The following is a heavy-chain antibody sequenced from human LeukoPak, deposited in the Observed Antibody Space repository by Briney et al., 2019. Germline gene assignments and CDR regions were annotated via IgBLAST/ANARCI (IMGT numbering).Heavy chain of an antibody. D-gene: IGHD6-13*01. CDR2: IYHSGST. CDR1: GGSISSSNW. J-gene: IGHJ4*02. V-gene: IGHV4-4*02. Sequence: SGTLSLTCAVSGGSISSSNWWSWVRQPPGKGLEWIGEIYHSGSTNYNPSLKSRVTISVDKPKNQFSLKLSSVTAADTAVYYCARVIGSSPWFDYWGQGTLVTVSS. CDR3: ARVIGSSPWFDY.